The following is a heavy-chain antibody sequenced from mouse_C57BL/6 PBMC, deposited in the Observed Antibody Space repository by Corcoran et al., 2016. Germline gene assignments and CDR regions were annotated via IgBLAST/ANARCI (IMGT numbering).Heavy chain of an antibody. D-gene: IGHD2-1*01. Sequence: EVQLQQSGPELVKPGASVKISCKASGYTFTDYYMNWVKQSHGKSLEWIGDINPNNGGTSYNQKFKGKATLTVDKSSSTAYMELRSLTSEDSAVYYCANGNLDSWGQGTTLTVSS. V-gene: IGHV1-26*01. J-gene: IGHJ2*01. CDR3: ANGNLDS. CDR2: INPNNGGT. CDR1: GYTFTDYY.